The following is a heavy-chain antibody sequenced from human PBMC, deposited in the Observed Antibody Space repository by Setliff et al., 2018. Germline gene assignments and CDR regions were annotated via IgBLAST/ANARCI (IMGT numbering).Heavy chain of an antibody. V-gene: IGHV3-33*08. CDR2: IWGDGVNK. Sequence: GGSLRLSCAASGFTLRSYWMSWVRQAPGKGLEWVAVIWGDGVNKFHADSVKGRFTISRDNSKNTLYLQMNSLRPEDTAVYYCARTCSGSGCYAGLESWGQGTPVTVSS. D-gene: IGHD2-15*01. CDR3: ARTCSGSGCYAGLES. CDR1: GFTLRSYW. J-gene: IGHJ4*02.